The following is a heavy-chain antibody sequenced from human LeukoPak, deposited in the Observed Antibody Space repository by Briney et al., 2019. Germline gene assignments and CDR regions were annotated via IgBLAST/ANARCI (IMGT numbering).Heavy chain of an antibody. D-gene: IGHD6-19*01. V-gene: IGHV1-8*02. CDR1: GYTFTGYY. Sequence: ASVKVSCKASGYTFTGYYMHWVRQAPGQGLEWMGWMNPNSGNTGYAQKFQGRVTMTRNTSISTAYMELSSLRSEDTAVYYCASMVAGTIDYWGQGTLVTVSS. CDR2: MNPNSGNT. CDR3: ASMVAGTIDY. J-gene: IGHJ4*02.